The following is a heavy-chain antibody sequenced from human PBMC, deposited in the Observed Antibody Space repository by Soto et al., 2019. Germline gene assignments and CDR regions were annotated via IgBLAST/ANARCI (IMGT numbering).Heavy chain of an antibody. J-gene: IGHJ3*01. CDR3: ARGVSNSGAYYTGPSAYDL. V-gene: IGHV1-69*06. CDR2: TVPVFDTS. Sequence: QVQLVQSGAVVKKPGSSVEVSCKASGGTFNGYGISWVRQAPGQGLEWMGGTVPVFDTSKYAPRFQGRGTITADKSTSTAYMELSSGRSEDTAIYFWARGVSNSGAYYTGPSAYDLWGQGTLVIVSS. CDR1: GGTFNGYG. D-gene: IGHD3-10*01.